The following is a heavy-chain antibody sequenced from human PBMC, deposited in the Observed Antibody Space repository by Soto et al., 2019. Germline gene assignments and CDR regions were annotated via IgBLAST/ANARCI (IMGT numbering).Heavy chain of an antibody. Sequence: ASVEVSCKASGYTFTSYDLHWVRQAPGQGLEWMGIINPSGGSTSYAQKLQGRVTMTRDTSTSTVYMELSSLRSEDTAVYYCARDSQETYYDFWSGEYDIWGQGTMVTVSS. CDR3: ARDSQETYYDFWSGEYDI. CDR1: GYTFTSYD. V-gene: IGHV1-46*01. D-gene: IGHD3-3*01. CDR2: INPSGGST. J-gene: IGHJ3*02.